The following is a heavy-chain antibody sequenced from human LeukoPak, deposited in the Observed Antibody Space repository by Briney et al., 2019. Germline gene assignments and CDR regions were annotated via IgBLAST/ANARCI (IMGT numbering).Heavy chain of an antibody. D-gene: IGHD1-26*01. CDR2: INPNSGDT. V-gene: IGHV1-2*02. J-gene: IGHJ4*02. CDR1: GYSFTDYY. Sequence: GASVKVSCKASGYSFTDYYMHWVRQAPGQGFEWMGWINPNSGDTKYAQKFQGRVTMTRDTSISTIYLELTDLTSDDTAVYYCARRLSEGLLRVGAFDYWGQGTLVTVSS. CDR3: ARRLSEGLLRVGAFDY.